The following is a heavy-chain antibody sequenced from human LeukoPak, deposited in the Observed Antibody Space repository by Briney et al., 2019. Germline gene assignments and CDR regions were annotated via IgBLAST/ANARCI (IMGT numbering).Heavy chain of an antibody. Sequence: ASVKVSCKASGYTFTGYYMHWVRQAPGQGLEWMGWINPNSGGTNYAQKFQGRVTMTRDTSISTAYMELSRLRSDDTAVYYCARADYSGSSFDYWGQGTLVTVSS. D-gene: IGHD1-26*01. CDR2: INPNSGGT. CDR3: ARADYSGSSFDY. CDR1: GYTFTGYY. V-gene: IGHV1-2*02. J-gene: IGHJ4*02.